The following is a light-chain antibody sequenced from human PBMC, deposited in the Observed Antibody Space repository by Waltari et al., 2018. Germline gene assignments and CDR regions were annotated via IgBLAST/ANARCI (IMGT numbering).Light chain of an antibody. CDR1: QSISSW. V-gene: IGKV1-5*03. Sequence: DIQMTQSPSTLSPSVGDGVTITCRASQSISSWLAWYQQKPWKAPKLLIYKASSLESGVPSRFSGSGSGTEFTLTISSLQPDDFATYYCQQYNSYPLTFGGGTKVEIK. CDR2: KAS. J-gene: IGKJ4*01. CDR3: QQYNSYPLT.